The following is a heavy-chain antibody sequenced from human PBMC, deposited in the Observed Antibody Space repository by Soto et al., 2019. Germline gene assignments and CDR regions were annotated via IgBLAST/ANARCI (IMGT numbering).Heavy chain of an antibody. CDR2: IYYSGST. CDR3: AREGNLGRWLQPLDF. CDR1: GGSISSYY. Sequence: SETLSLTCTVPGGSISSYYWSWIRQPPGKGLEWIGYIYYSGSTNYNPSLKSRVTISVDTSKNQFSLRLISVTAADTAKYFCAREGNLGRWLQPLDFWGQGTLVTVSS. D-gene: IGHD1-26*01. J-gene: IGHJ4*02. V-gene: IGHV4-59*01.